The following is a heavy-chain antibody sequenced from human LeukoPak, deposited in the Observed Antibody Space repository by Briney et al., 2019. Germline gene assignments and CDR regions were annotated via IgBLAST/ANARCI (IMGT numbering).Heavy chain of an antibody. CDR1: GFTFTNYA. CDR3: ARHDSFIPY. D-gene: IGHD3-16*02. Sequence: PGGSLRLSCAASGFTFTNYAMSWVRQAPGKELEWVSGISDNDGSTYYTDSVKGRFTISRDNSKNTVYLQVNNLRAEDTAVYFCARHDSFIPYWGQGTLVTVSS. CDR2: ISDNDGST. V-gene: IGHV3-23*01. J-gene: IGHJ4*02.